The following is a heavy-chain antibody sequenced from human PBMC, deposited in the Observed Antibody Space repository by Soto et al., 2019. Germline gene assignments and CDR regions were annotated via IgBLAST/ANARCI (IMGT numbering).Heavy chain of an antibody. V-gene: IGHV4-34*01. CDR2: INHSGST. CDR1: GGSFSGYY. D-gene: IGHD4-17*01. J-gene: IGHJ3*02. Sequence: QVQLQQWGAGLLKPSETLSLTCAVYGGSFSGYYWSWIRQPPGKGLEWIGEINHSGSTNYHPSLKSRVTISVDTSKNQFSLKLSSVTAADTAVYYCASLKGDDYGDYTDAFDIWGQGTMVTVSS. CDR3: ASLKGDDYGDYTDAFDI.